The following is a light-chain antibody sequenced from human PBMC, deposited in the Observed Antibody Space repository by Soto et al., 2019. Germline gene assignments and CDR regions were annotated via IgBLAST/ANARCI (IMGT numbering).Light chain of an antibody. CDR2: DIS. Sequence: QLVLTQPASVSGSPGQSITISCTGTSSDVGAYNYVSWYQQHPGKAPKLIIYDISNRPSGVSNRFSGSKSGNTASLTISGLQAADKADYYCSSYTSSTTGVFGGGTKLTVL. V-gene: IGLV2-14*03. J-gene: IGLJ2*01. CDR3: SSYTSSTTGV. CDR1: SSDVGAYNY.